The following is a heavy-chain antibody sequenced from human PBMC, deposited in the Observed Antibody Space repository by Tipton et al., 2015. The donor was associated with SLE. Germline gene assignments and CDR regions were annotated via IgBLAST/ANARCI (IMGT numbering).Heavy chain of an antibody. Sequence: TLSLTCTVSGVSISSYFWIWIRQPPGKGLEWIGYISYSGNTIYNPSLKSRVTISVDTSKSQFSLRVTSVTALDTAVYYCVRAVGNDWMYKDWGQGTPVTVSS. CDR2: ISYSGNT. D-gene: IGHD3-9*01. CDR3: VRAVGNDWMYKD. V-gene: IGHV4-59*01. J-gene: IGHJ4*02. CDR1: GVSISSYF.